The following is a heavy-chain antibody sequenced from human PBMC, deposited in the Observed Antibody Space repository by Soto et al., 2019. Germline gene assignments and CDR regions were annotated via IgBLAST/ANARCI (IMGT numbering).Heavy chain of an antibody. CDR3: ARAGTYYDYVWGSYRPRYYFDY. D-gene: IGHD3-16*02. CDR1: GGSISSYY. V-gene: IGHV4-59*01. Sequence: PSETLSLTCTVSGGSISSYYWSWIRQPPGKGLEWIGYIYYSGSTNYNPSLKSRVTISVDTSKNQFSLKLSSVTAADTAVYYCARAGTYYDYVWGSYRPRYYFDYWGQGTLVTVSS. J-gene: IGHJ4*02. CDR2: IYYSGST.